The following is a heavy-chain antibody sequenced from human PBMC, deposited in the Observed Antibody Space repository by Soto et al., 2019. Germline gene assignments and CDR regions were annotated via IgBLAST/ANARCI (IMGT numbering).Heavy chain of an antibody. CDR1: GFTFSSYW. V-gene: IGHV3-74*01. CDR3: ASWIGSGSNYDVGY. D-gene: IGHD1-26*01. J-gene: IGHJ4*02. Sequence: EVQLVESGGGLVQPGXSLRLSCAVSGFTFSSYWMHWVRQAPGKGLVWVSRISSDGSSTRYADSVRGRFTISRDNAKNPLYLQMNSLRAEDTAVYYCASWIGSGSNYDVGYWGQGTLVTVSS. CDR2: ISSDGSST.